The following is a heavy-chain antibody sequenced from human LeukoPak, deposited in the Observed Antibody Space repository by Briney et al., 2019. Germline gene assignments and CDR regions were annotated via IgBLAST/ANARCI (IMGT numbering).Heavy chain of an antibody. D-gene: IGHD5-24*01. CDR1: GYTFTSYY. CDR3: AREGDGYKHCFDY. Sequence: RASVKLSCKASGYTFTSYYMHWVRHAPGQGLEWMGIINPSGGSTSYAQKFKGRVTMTRDTSTSTVYMELSSLRPEDTAVYYCAREGDGYKHCFDYWGQGTLVTVSS. CDR2: INPSGGST. J-gene: IGHJ4*02. V-gene: IGHV1-46*01.